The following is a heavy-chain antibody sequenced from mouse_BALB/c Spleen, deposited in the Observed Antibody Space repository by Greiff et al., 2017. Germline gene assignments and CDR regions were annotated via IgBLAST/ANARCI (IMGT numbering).Heavy chain of an antibody. J-gene: IGHJ4*01. CDR1: GYTFTSYT. Sequence: QVQLQQSAAELARPGASVKMSCKASGYTFTSYTMHWVKQRPGQGLELIGYINPSSGYTEYNQKFKDKTTLTADKSSSTAYMQLSSLTSEDSAVYYCASNSLLRLRRYAMDDWGQGTSVTVSA. D-gene: IGHD1-2*01. V-gene: IGHV1-4*02. CDR3: ASNSLLRLRRYAMDD. CDR2: INPSSGYT.